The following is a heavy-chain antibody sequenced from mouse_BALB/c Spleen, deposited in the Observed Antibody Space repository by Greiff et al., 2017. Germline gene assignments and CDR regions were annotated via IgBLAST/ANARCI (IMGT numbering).Heavy chain of an antibody. CDR2: IDPANGNT. CDR1: GFNIKDTY. J-gene: IGHJ3*01. Sequence: LVESGAELVKPGASVKLSCTASGFNIKDTYMHWVKQRPEQGLEWIGRIDPANGNTKYDPKFQGKATITADTSSNTAYLQLSSLTSEDTAVYYCALIYDGLWFAYWGQGTLVTVSA. V-gene: IGHV14-3*02. D-gene: IGHD2-3*01. CDR3: ALIYDGLWFAY.